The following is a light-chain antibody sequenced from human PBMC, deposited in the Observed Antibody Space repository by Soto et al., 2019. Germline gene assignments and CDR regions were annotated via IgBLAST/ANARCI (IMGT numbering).Light chain of an antibody. Sequence: QSVLTQPASVSGSPGQSITISCTGTSSDVGGYNYVSWYQQHPGKAPEFMIYDVSNRPSGVSNRFSGSKSGNTASLTISGLQAEDEADYYCSSYTSSSTLVVFGGGTKLTVL. V-gene: IGLV2-14*01. CDR3: SSYTSSSTLVV. CDR1: SSDVGGYNY. J-gene: IGLJ3*02. CDR2: DVS.